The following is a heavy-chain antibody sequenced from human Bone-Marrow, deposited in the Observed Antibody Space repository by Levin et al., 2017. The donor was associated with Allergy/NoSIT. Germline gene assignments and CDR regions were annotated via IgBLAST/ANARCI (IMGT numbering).Heavy chain of an antibody. J-gene: IGHJ4*02. V-gene: IGHV3-30*04. Sequence: PGGSLRLSCAASGFTFSSYAMHWVRQAPGKGLEWVAVISYDGSNKYYADSVKGRFTISRDNSKNTLYLQMNSLRAEDTAVYYCAREGNYDFWSGYYPNTPGFDYWGQGTLVTVSS. CDR2: ISYDGSNK. CDR3: AREGNYDFWSGYYPNTPGFDY. CDR1: GFTFSSYA. D-gene: IGHD3-3*01.